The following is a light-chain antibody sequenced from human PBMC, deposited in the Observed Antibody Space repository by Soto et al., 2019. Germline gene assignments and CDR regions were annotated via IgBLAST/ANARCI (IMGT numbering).Light chain of an antibody. J-gene: IGKJ5*01. CDR2: GAF. CDR1: QSVSSSY. V-gene: IGKV3-20*01. CDR3: QQYGASSIT. Sequence: IVMTQSPGTLSVSPGERATLSCRASQSVSSSYLAWYQQKPGQAPRLLIYGAFIRATGIPDRFSGSGSGTDFILTISRLEPEDFAVYYCQQYGASSITFGQGTRLEIK.